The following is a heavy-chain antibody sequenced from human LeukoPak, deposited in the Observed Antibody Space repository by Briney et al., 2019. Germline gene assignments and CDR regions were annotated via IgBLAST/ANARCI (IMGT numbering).Heavy chain of an antibody. CDR3: ARRRFCGGDCYFDY. Sequence: SETLSLTCTVSGGSISSSSYYWGWIRQPPGKGLEWIGSIYYSGSTYYNPSLKSRVTISVDTSKNQFSLKLSSVTAADTAEYYCARRRFCGGDCYFDYWGQGTLVTVSS. J-gene: IGHJ4*02. V-gene: IGHV4-39*01. CDR1: GGSISSSSYY. D-gene: IGHD2-21*02. CDR2: IYYSGST.